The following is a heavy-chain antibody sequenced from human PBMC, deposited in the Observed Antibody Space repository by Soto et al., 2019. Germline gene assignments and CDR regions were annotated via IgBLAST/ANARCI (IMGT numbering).Heavy chain of an antibody. V-gene: IGHV1-2*02. D-gene: IGHD5-12*01. J-gene: IGHJ6*02. CDR1: GYTFTGYY. CDR2: INANSSGA. Sequence: QVQLVQSGAEVKKPGASVRVSCKGLGYTFTGYYIHWIRQAPGQGLEWLAWINANSSGASHAQKFQGRVTMTRDTSNSTVYMELSRLTADDPAVYYCAREKIVAGFNYGLDVWGQGTTVTVSS. CDR3: AREKIVAGFNYGLDV.